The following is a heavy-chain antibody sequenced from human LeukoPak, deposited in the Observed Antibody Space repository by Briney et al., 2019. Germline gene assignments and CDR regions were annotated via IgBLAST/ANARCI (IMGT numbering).Heavy chain of an antibody. V-gene: IGHV1-69*01. CDR3: AREYRGYYDSSGYHGLDY. D-gene: IGHD3-22*01. CDR1: GGTFSSYA. Sequence: SSVKVSCKASGGTFSSYAISWVRQAPGQGLEWMGGIIPIFGTANYAQKFQGRVTITADESTSTAYMELSSLRSEDTAVYYCAREYRGYYDSSGYHGLDYWGQGTLVTVSS. J-gene: IGHJ4*02. CDR2: IIPIFGTA.